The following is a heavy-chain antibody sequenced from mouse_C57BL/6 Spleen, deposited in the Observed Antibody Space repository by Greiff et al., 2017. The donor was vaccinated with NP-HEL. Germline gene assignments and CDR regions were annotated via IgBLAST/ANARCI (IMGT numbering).Heavy chain of an antibody. CDR2: IDPSDSYT. J-gene: IGHJ3*01. CDR1: GYTFTSYW. Sequence: QVQLQQPGAELVKPGASVKLSCKASGYTFTSYWMQWVNQRPGQGLEWIGEIDPSDSYTNYNQKFKGKATLTVDTSSSTAYMQLSSLTSEDSAVYYCARSGPYYSNYEGAYWGQGTLVTVSA. V-gene: IGHV1-50*01. CDR3: ARSGPYYSNYEGAY. D-gene: IGHD2-5*01.